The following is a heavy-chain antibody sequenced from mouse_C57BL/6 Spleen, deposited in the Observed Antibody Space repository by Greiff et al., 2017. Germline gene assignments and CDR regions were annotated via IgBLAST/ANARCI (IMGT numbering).Heavy chain of an antibody. CDR1: GYAFSSSW. Sequence: QVQLKQSGPELVKPGASVKISCKASGYAFSSSWMNWVKQRPGKGLEWIGRIYPGDGDTNYNGKFKGKATLTADKSSSTAYMQLSSLTAEDSAVYCCASYGSSYPDYAMDYWGQGTSVTVSS. CDR2: IYPGDGDT. D-gene: IGHD1-1*01. V-gene: IGHV1-82*01. CDR3: ASYGSSYPDYAMDY. J-gene: IGHJ4*01.